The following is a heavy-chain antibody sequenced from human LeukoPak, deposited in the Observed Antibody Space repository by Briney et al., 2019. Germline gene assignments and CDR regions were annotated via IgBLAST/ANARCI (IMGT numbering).Heavy chain of an antibody. Sequence: ASVKVSCKASGYTFTSYGISWVRQAPGQGLEWMGWISAYNGNTNYAQKLQGRVTMTTDTSTSTAYMELRSLRSDDTAVYYCARAVNPQWELLPRYWGQGTLVTVSS. CDR3: ARAVNPQWELLPRY. J-gene: IGHJ4*02. CDR2: ISAYNGNT. V-gene: IGHV1-18*01. CDR1: GYTFTSYG. D-gene: IGHD1-26*01.